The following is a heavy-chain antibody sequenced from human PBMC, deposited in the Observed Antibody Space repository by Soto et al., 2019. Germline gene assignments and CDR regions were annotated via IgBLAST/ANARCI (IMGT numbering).Heavy chain of an antibody. J-gene: IGHJ4*02. Sequence: EVHLVESGGDLVQPGGSLRLSCAASGFSFSSFSMNWVRQAPGKGLEWVSYISGSGTTTYYADSVKGRFTISRDNAKNLLYLQMNSLPAEDTAVYYCARLGDYGSGSYWGQGTLVTVSS. CDR1: GFSFSSFS. CDR2: ISGSGTTT. CDR3: ARLGDYGSGSY. D-gene: IGHD3-10*01. V-gene: IGHV3-48*04.